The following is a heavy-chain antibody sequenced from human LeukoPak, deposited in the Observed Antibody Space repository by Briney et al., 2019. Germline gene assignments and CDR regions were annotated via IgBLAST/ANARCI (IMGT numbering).Heavy chain of an antibody. D-gene: IGHD2-21*01. CDR2: IYYSGST. J-gene: IGHJ3*02. CDR3: AREDVARAYDAFDI. Sequence: PSETLSLTCTVSGGSISSSSYYWGWIRQPPGNGLEWIGSIYYSGSTYYNPSLKSRVTMSVDTSKNQFSLKLSSVTAADTAVYYCAREDVARAYDAFDIWGQGTMVTVSS. V-gene: IGHV4-39*07. CDR1: GGSISSSSYY.